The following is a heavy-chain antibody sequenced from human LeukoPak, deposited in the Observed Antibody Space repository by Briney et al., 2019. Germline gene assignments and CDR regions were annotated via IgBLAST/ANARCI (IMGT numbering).Heavy chain of an antibody. D-gene: IGHD3-9*01. Sequence: GGSLRLSCAASGFTFDDYAMHWVRQAPGKGLEWVSGINSNGGSTGYADSVKGRSSISRDNTKNSLYLQMNSLRGEDTALYYCARTFYDLSTGYYPTGYMDVWGKGTTVTVSS. CDR2: INSNGGST. CDR3: ARTFYDLSTGYYPTGYMDV. CDR1: GFTFDDYA. V-gene: IGHV3-20*04. J-gene: IGHJ6*03.